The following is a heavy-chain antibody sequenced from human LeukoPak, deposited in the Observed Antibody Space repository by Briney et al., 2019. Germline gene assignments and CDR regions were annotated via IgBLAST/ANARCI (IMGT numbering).Heavy chain of an antibody. V-gene: IGHV3-23*01. J-gene: IGHJ5*02. CDR3: AKDLCYTSTEIDP. CDR2: ISGSGGST. Sequence: PGGSLRLSCAASGFTFISYAMSWVRQAPGEGLEFDSAISGSGGSTYYADSVKCRFTISRDNSKNTLYLQMNSLRAEDTAVYYCAKDLCYTSTEIDPWGQGTLVTGS. D-gene: IGHD2-8*01. CDR1: GFTFISYA.